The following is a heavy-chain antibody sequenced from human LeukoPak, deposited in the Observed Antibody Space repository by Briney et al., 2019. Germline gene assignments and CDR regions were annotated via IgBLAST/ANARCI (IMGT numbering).Heavy chain of an antibody. CDR2: IYYRGNT. D-gene: IGHD3-9*01. V-gene: IGHV4-39*01. CDR3: ARHTGYYLTDAFNM. CDR1: VASTSSSTYY. Sequence: SETLSLTCTVSVASTSSSTYYWGWIRQPPGKGLEWIGSIYYRGNTYYNPSLKSRVTISVDTSKNRFSLKLSSVTAADTAVYYCARHTGYYLTDAFNMWGQGTMVTVSS. J-gene: IGHJ3*02.